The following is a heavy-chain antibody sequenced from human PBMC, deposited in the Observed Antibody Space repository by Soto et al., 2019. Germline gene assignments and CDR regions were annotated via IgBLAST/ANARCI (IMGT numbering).Heavy chain of an antibody. CDR1: GGSINSTNW. CDR3: ARVWTTVTNWFDP. D-gene: IGHD4-17*01. J-gene: IGHJ5*02. Sequence: SETLCLTCAVSGGSINSTNWWSWVRQPPGKGLEWIGEIYHSGSTNYNPSLKSRVTISVDKSKNQFSLKLSSVTAADTAVYYCARVWTTVTNWFDPWGQGTLVTVSS. V-gene: IGHV4-4*02. CDR2: IYHSGST.